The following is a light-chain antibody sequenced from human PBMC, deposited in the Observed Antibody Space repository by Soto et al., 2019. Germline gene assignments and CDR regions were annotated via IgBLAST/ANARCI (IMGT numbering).Light chain of an antibody. CDR2: LHRDGRH. J-gene: IGLJ2*01. V-gene: IGLV4-69*02. CDR3: QTWGTGIQV. Sequence: QPVLTQSPSASASLGASVKLTCTLSSGHSSYAVALHQQQPEKGPRYVMRLHRDGRHSKGDGIPERFSGSSSGAERYLTISSLQSEDEADYYCQTWGTGIQVFGGGTKLTVL. CDR1: SGHSSYA.